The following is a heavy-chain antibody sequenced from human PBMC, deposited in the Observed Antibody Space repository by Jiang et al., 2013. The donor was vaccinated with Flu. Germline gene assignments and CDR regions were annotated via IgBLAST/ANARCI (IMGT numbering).Heavy chain of an antibody. V-gene: IGHV4-61*02. J-gene: IGHJ5*02. Sequence: VKPSQTLSLTCTVSGGSISSGSYYWSWIRQPAGKGLEWIGRIYTMGAPTXPSLKSRVTISVDTSKNQFSLKLSSVTAADTAVYYCARDVVGDGGWFDPWGQGTLVTVSS. CDR1: GGSISSGSYY. CDR3: ARDVVGDGGWFDP. CDR2: IYTMGAP. D-gene: IGHD4-17*01.